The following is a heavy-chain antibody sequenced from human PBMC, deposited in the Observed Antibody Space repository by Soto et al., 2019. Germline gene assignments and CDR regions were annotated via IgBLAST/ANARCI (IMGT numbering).Heavy chain of an antibody. Sequence: QVQLVESGGGVVQPGRSLRLSCAASGFTFSSYGMHWVRQAPGKGLEWVAVISYDGSNKYYADSVKGRFTISRDNSKNTLYLQMNSLRAEDTAVYYCAKDLSRHSRSSPFDYWGQGTLVTGSS. V-gene: IGHV3-30*18. CDR3: AKDLSRHSRSSPFDY. J-gene: IGHJ4*02. CDR1: GFTFSSYG. CDR2: ISYDGSNK. D-gene: IGHD6-6*01.